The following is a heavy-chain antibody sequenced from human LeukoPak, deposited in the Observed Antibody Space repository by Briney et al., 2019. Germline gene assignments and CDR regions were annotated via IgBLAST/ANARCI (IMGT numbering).Heavy chain of an antibody. CDR2: IYPGDSDT. J-gene: IGHJ4*02. CDR3: AKARPRIAGPYYFDY. CDR1: GYSFTSYW. V-gene: IGHV5-51*01. Sequence: GESLKISCKGSGYSFTSYWIGWVRQMPGKGQEWMGIIYPGDSDTRYSPSFQGQVTISADKSISTAYLQWSSLKASDTAMYYCAKARPRIAGPYYFDYWGQGTLVTVSS. D-gene: IGHD6-13*01.